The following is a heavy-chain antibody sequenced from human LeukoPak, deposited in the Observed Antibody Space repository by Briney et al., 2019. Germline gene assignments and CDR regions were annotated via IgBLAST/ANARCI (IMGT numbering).Heavy chain of an antibody. J-gene: IGHJ4*02. CDR1: GYTFTSYG. CDR2: ISAYNGNT. D-gene: IGHD6-19*01. CDR3: ATHNTVDGSGWYGGVDY. V-gene: IGHV1-18*01. Sequence: GASVKVSCKASGYTFTSYGISWVRQAPGQGLEWMGWISAYNGNTNYAQKLQGRVTMTTDTSTSTAYMELRSLRSDDTAVYYCATHNTVDGSGWYGGVDYWAREPWSPSPQ.